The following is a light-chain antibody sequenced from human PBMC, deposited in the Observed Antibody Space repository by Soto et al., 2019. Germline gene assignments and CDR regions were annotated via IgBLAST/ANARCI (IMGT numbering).Light chain of an antibody. CDR1: QGISTF. V-gene: IGKV1-33*01. CDR2: AAS. Sequence: IQMTQWPSSLSTAPVDCVTVTWRASQGISTFLNWYQQKPGKAPRLLIYAASRLQSGVPARFSGSGSGTDFTFTISSLQTEDIATYYCQQYDNSALTFGGGTKVDIK. J-gene: IGKJ4*01. CDR3: QQYDNSALT.